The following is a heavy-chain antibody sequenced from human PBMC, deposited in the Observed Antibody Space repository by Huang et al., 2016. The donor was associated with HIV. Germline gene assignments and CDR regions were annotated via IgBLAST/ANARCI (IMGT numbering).Heavy chain of an antibody. Sequence: QVHLQQWGAGLLKSAETLSLTCAEYGGSLSGYYWSWLRQTPGKGLDWIGEINHLGSPNYNPSLKSRVSISMDGSKKQFSLKLRSISDADTAVYFCARDATKNPRGWFDPWGQGTLVTVSS. CDR3: ARDATKNPRGWFDP. V-gene: IGHV4-34*02. D-gene: IGHD3-10*01. J-gene: IGHJ5*02. CDR1: GGSLSGYY. CDR2: INHLGSP.